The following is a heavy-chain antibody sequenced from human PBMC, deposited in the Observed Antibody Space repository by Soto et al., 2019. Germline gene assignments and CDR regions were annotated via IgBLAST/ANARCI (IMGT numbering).Heavy chain of an antibody. Sequence: PSETLSLTCAVSGGSISSSNWWSWVRQPPGKGLEWIGEIYHSGSTNYNPSLKSRVTISVDKSKNQFSLKLSSVTAADTAVYYCARVNYYDSSGSIDASAIWGKVTMVTVSS. J-gene: IGHJ3*02. V-gene: IGHV4-4*02. CDR3: ARVNYYDSSGSIDASAI. D-gene: IGHD3-22*01. CDR1: GGSISSSNW. CDR2: IYHSGST.